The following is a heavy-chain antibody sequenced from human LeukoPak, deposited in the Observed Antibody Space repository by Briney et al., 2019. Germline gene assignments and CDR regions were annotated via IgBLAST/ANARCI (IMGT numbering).Heavy chain of an antibody. CDR2: INHSGST. Sequence: PSETLSLNCAVYGGSFSGYYWSWIRQPPGKGLEWIGEINHSGSTNYSPSLKSRVTISVDTSKNQFSLKLSSVTAADTAVYYCARRRCSSTSCYAYRVVVNWFDPWGQGTLVTVSS. D-gene: IGHD2-2*01. CDR3: ARRRCSSTSCYAYRVVVNWFDP. V-gene: IGHV4-34*01. J-gene: IGHJ5*02. CDR1: GGSFSGYY.